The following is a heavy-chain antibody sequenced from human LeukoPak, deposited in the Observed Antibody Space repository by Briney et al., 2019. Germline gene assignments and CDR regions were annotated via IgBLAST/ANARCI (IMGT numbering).Heavy chain of an antibody. J-gene: IGHJ4*02. CDR1: GGSISSGGYY. D-gene: IGHD3-9*01. CDR2: IYYSGST. V-gene: IGHV4-31*03. CDR3: ARDPGILTGYHYFDY. Sequence: SETLSLTCTVSGGSISSGGYYWSWIRQHPGKGLEWIGYIYYSGSTYYNPSLKSRVTISVDTSKNQFSLKLSSVTAADTAVYYCARDPGILTGYHYFDYWGQGTLVTVSS.